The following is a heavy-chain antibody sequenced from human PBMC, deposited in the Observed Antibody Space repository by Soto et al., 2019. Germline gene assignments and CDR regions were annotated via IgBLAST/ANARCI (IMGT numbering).Heavy chain of an antibody. Sequence: QVQLVESGGGVVQPGRSLSLSCAASGFTFSTYGMHWVRQAPGKGLEWVAVIWDDGSNEYYADSVKGRFTISRENSRNTVYLQMSSLRAEDTAVYYCARDRGDGGNYLFDYWGQGTLVTVSS. CDR3: ARDRGDGGNYLFDY. CDR2: IWDDGSNE. J-gene: IGHJ4*02. V-gene: IGHV3-33*01. D-gene: IGHD1-7*01. CDR1: GFTFSTYG.